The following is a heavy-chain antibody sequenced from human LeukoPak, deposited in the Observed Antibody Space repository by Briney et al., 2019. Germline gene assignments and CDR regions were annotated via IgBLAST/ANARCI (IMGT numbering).Heavy chain of an antibody. J-gene: IGHJ4*02. V-gene: IGHV3-30*03. CDR1: GFALNVYA. CDR3: ARAAYASSPDY. Sequence: PGGSLRLSCAASGFALNVYAMNWVRQAPGKGLEWVAVISSDGSNEYYADSVQGRFTISRDNSKNTLYLQMNSLRAEDTAVYYCARAAYASSPDYWGQGTLVTVSS. CDR2: ISSDGSNE. D-gene: IGHD6-13*01.